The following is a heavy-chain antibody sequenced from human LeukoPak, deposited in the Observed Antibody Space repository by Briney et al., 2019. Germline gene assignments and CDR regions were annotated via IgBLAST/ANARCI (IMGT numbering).Heavy chain of an antibody. V-gene: IGHV3-23*01. CDR1: GFTFSSYA. CDR2: ISASAGST. Sequence: PGGSLRLSCAASGFTFSSYAMSWVRQAPGKGLEWVSTISASAGSTYYADSVKGRFTISRDNSKNTLYLQMNSLRAEDTAVYYCAKEKGGPVVRGPFDYWGQGTLVTVSS. D-gene: IGHD3-22*01. CDR3: AKEKGGPVVRGPFDY. J-gene: IGHJ4*02.